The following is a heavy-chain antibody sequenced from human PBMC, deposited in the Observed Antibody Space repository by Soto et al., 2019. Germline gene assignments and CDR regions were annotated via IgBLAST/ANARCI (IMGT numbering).Heavy chain of an antibody. Sequence: GASVKVSCKASGYTFTSYDMHWVRQAPGQRLEWMGWINAGNGNTKYSQKFQGRVTITRDTSASTAYMELSSLRSEDTAVYYCARDRSSAHFDYWGQGTLVTVSS. CDR1: GYTFTSYD. V-gene: IGHV1-3*01. CDR3: ARDRSSAHFDY. CDR2: INAGNGNT. D-gene: IGHD3-22*01. J-gene: IGHJ4*02.